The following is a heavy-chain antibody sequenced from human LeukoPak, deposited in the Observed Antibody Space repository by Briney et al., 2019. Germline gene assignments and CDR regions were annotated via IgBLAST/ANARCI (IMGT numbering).Heavy chain of an antibody. CDR3: AREGCSSTRCYSNFDY. CDR1: GFTFSYYD. D-gene: IGHD2-2*01. Sequence: PGGSLRLSCAASGFTFSYYDMNWVRQAPGKGLEWVSSITSSSSYIYYADSVKGRFTISRDNAKNSLYLHMNSLRVEDTAVYYCAREGCSSTRCYSNFDYWGQGTLVTVSS. J-gene: IGHJ4*02. V-gene: IGHV3-21*06. CDR2: ITSSSSYI.